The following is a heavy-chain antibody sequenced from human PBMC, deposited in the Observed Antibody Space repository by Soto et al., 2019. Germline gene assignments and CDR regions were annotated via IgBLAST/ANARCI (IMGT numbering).Heavy chain of an antibody. Sequence: ASVKVSCKAYDYTFINHGISWVRQAPGQGLEWMGWISAYNGNTNYAQKLQGRVTMTTDTSTSTAYMELRSLRSDDTAVYYCARVDGGSYFDYWGQGTLVTVSS. V-gene: IGHV1-18*01. D-gene: IGHD1-26*01. CDR3: ARVDGGSYFDY. CDR2: ISAYNGNT. CDR1: DYTFINHG. J-gene: IGHJ4*02.